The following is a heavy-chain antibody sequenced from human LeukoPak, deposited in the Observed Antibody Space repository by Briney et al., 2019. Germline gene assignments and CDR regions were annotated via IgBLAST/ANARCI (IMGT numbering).Heavy chain of an antibody. CDR3: ARVGSSADRYYFDY. CDR1: GYTFTSYG. CDR2: ISAYNGNT. J-gene: IGHJ4*02. V-gene: IGHV1-18*01. Sequence: ASVKVSCKASGYTFTSYGISWVPQAPGQGLEWIGWISAYNGNTNYAQKLQGRVTMTTDTSTSTAYMELRSLRSDDTAVYYCARVGSSADRYYFDYWGQGTLVTVSS. D-gene: IGHD6-25*01.